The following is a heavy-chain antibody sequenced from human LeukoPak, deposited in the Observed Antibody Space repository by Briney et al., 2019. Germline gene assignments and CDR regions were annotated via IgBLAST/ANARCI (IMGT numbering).Heavy chain of an antibody. CDR1: GYTFTSYD. V-gene: IGHV1-8*01. CDR2: MNPNSGNT. D-gene: IGHD2-15*01. Sequence: GASVKVSCKASGYTFTSYDINWVRQATGQGLEWMGWMNPNSGNTGYAQKFQGRVTMTRNTSISTAYMELSSLGSEDTAVYYCARGPRYCSGGSCYFFDYWGQGTLVTVSS. J-gene: IGHJ4*02. CDR3: ARGPRYCSGGSCYFFDY.